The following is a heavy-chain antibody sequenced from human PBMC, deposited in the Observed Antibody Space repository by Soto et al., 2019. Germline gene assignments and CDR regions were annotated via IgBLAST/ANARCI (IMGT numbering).Heavy chain of an antibody. Sequence: QVQLQQWGAGLLKPSETLSLTCAVYGGSFSGYYWSWIRQPPGKGLEWIGEINHSGSTNYNPSLSRRVTISVDTCKNQFSLKLSSVTAADPAVYSCAKISVGQGGDPPLSHYYYCDNSMDVWGQGTTVNVSS. V-gene: IGHV4-34*01. CDR2: INHSGST. CDR1: GGSFSGYY. J-gene: IGHJ6*02. D-gene: IGHD1-26*01. CDR3: AKISVGQGGDPPLSHYYYCDNSMDV.